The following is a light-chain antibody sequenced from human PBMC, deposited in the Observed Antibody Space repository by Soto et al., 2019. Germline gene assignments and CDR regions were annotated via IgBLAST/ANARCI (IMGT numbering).Light chain of an antibody. J-gene: IGKJ1*01. CDR3: QQYNSYSWT. V-gene: IGKV1-5*01. CDR2: DAS. CDR1: QSISSW. Sequence: DIQMTQSPSTLSASVVDRVTITFRASQSISSWLAWYQQKPGKAPKLLIYDASSLESGVPSRSSGSGSGTEFTLTISSLQPDDFATYYCQQYNSYSWTFGQGTKVDIK.